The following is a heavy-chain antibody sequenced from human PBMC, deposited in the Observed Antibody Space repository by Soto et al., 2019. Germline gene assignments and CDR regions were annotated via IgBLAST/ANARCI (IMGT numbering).Heavy chain of an antibody. CDR1: GFTFSSYA. V-gene: IGHV3-23*01. Sequence: GGSMRLSCAASGFTFSSYAVRWVRQAPGKGLEWVSAISGSGGSTYYADSVKGRFTISRDNSKNTLYLQMNSLRAEDTAVYYCAKWVGYNWNPAFGYWGQGTLVTVSS. CDR2: ISGSGGST. J-gene: IGHJ4*02. CDR3: AKWVGYNWNPAFGY. D-gene: IGHD1-20*01.